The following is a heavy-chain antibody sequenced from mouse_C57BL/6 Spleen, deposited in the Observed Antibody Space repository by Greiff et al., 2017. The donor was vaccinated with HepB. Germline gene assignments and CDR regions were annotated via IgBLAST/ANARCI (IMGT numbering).Heavy chain of an antibody. Sequence: EVQLQQSGPELVKPGASVKMSCKASGYTFTDYNMHWVKQSHGKSLEWIGYINPNNGGTSYIQKFKGKATLTVNKSSSTAYMELRSLTSEDSAVYYCATPEEDYFDYWGQGTTLTVSS. CDR1: GYTFTDYN. V-gene: IGHV1-22*01. CDR3: ATPEEDYFDY. CDR2: INPNNGGT. J-gene: IGHJ2*01.